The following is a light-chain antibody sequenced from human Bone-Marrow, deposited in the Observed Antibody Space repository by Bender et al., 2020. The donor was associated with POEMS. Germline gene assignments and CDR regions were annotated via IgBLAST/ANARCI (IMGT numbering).Light chain of an antibody. CDR1: IVTTS. V-gene: IGLV3-21*02. CDR3: VAWDASLNGWV. CDR2: DDG. J-gene: IGLJ3*02. Sequence: YVLTQPPSVSVAPGQTARIACGGNIVTTSVHWYQHKPGQAPVFIVSDDGDGPSGIPERFSGSKSGTSGSLAITGLQSDDEAIYFCVAWDASLNGWVFGGGTKLTVL.